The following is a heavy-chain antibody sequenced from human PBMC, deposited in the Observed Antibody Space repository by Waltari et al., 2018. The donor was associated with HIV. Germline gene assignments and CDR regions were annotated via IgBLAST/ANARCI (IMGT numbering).Heavy chain of an antibody. Sequence: EVQLVESGGGLVQPGRSLRLSCTAPGSTFGDYAMNWFRQAPGKGLEWVGFIRSKVYGGTTEYAASVKGRFTISRDDSKSIAYLQMNSLKTEDTAVYYCTRGPPFWEVVVVVGALDIWGQGTMVSVSS. CDR3: TRGPPFWEVVVVVGALDI. D-gene: IGHD2-15*01. J-gene: IGHJ3*02. CDR1: GSTFGDYA. V-gene: IGHV3-49*03. CDR2: IRSKVYGGTT.